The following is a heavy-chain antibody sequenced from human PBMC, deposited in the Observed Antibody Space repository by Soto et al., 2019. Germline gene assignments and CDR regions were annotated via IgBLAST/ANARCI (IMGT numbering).Heavy chain of an antibody. J-gene: IGHJ3*01. CDR3: ARGSAGAYSGLHF. D-gene: IGHD2-15*01. Sequence: QVQLVQSGAEVKKPGASVKVSCKASGYTFTTYYMHWVRQAPGQGLEWMGIINPSGGSTSYIEKFQGRVTVTGDTSTSTVYMELSSLRSEDTALYYCARGSAGAYSGLHFWGQGTMVTVSS. V-gene: IGHV1-46*03. CDR1: GYTFTTYY. CDR2: INPSGGST.